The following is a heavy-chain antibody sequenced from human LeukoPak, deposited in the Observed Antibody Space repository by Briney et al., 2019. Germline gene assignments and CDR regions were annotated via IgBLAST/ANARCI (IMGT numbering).Heavy chain of an antibody. CDR2: ISSNNGNT. CDR1: GYTFTSHG. D-gene: IGHD3-16*01. Sequence: ASVKVSCKASGYTFTSHGISWVRQAPGQGLEWMGWISSNNGNTKYAQKFQGRVTMTTETSTSTAYMELRSLRSDDTAVYYCARDEGGPVNYWGQGTLVTVSS. V-gene: IGHV1-18*01. J-gene: IGHJ4*02. CDR3: ARDEGGPVNY.